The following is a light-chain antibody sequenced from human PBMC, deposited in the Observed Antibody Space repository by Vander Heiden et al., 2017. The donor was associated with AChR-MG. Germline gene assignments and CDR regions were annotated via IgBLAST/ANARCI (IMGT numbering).Light chain of an antibody. CDR1: NMGSKR. CDR3: RVWDSGSGQWV. V-gene: IGLV3-21*04. Sequence: SYVLTQPPSMSVAPGKTASISCGGNNMGSKRVHWDQQKPGQAPVMVIYYDDDRPSGIPERFSGSRSGSTATLTISRVEAGDEADYYCRVWDSGSGQWVFGGGTKLTVL. J-gene: IGLJ3*02. CDR2: YDD.